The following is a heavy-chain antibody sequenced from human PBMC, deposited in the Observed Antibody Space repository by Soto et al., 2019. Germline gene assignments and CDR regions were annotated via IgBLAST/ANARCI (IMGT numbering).Heavy chain of an antibody. V-gene: IGHV4-59*01. Sequence: SETLSLTCTVSGGSISSYYWSWIRQPPGKGLEWIGYIYYSGSTNYNPSLKSRVTISVDTSKNQFSLKLSSVTAADTAVYYCAREGCSGRSCYRGNRLDPWGQGTLAPVYS. CDR2: IYYSGST. CDR3: AREGCSGRSCYRGNRLDP. D-gene: IGHD2-15*01. J-gene: IGHJ5*02. CDR1: GGSISSYY.